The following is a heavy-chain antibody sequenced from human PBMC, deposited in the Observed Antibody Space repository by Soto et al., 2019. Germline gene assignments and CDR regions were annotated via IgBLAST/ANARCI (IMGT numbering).Heavy chain of an antibody. J-gene: IGHJ4*02. CDR2: ISGSSTFV. D-gene: IGHD2-15*01. CDR3: ASDTSSGSSCYCRH. CDR1: GFTFSSKT. V-gene: IGHV3-21*01. Sequence: PGGSLRLSCAASGFTFSSKTMTWVRQAPGKGLEWVSSISGSSTFVYYADSVKGRFTISRDNANNSLSLQMNSLRAEDTAGYYCASDTSSGSSCYCRHWGQGTLVTVSS.